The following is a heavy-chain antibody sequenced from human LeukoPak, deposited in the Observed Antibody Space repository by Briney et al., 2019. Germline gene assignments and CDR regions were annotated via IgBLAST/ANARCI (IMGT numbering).Heavy chain of an antibody. J-gene: IGHJ6*03. CDR2: IYYTGST. V-gene: IGHV4-59*01. CDR1: GGSISSYY. D-gene: IGHD3-10*01. Sequence: SETLSLTCTVSGGSISSYYWSWIRQPPGKGLEWIGYIYYTGSTSYNPSLKSRVTMSVDTSKNQFSLKLSSVTAADTAVYYCARVEEGYGSGRRENYYYYYMDVWGKGTTVTISS. CDR3: ARVEEGYGSGRRENYYYYYMDV.